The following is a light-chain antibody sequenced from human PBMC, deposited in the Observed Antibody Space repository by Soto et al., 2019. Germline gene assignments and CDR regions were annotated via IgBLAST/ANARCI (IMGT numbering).Light chain of an antibody. CDR3: CSYAGSSTV. Sequence: QSVLTQPASVSGSPGQSITISCTRTSSDVGSYNLVSWYQQHPGKAPKLMIYEGSKRPSGVSNRFSGSKSGNTASLTISGLQAEDEADYYCCSYAGSSTVFGTGTKLTVL. V-gene: IGLV2-23*01. CDR1: SSDVGSYNL. CDR2: EGS. J-gene: IGLJ1*01.